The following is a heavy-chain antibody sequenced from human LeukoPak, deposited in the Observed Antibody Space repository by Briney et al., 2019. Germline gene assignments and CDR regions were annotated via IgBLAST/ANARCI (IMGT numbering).Heavy chain of an antibody. Sequence: GGSLRLSCAASGFTFSSYSMNWVRQAPGKGLEWVSSISSSSSYIYYADSVKGRFTISRDNAKNSLYLQMNSLRAEDTAVYYCARSDISRYNWFDPWGQGTLVTVSS. CDR3: ARSDISRYNWFDP. CDR1: GFTFSSYS. V-gene: IGHV3-21*01. J-gene: IGHJ5*02. D-gene: IGHD3-9*01. CDR2: ISSSSSYI.